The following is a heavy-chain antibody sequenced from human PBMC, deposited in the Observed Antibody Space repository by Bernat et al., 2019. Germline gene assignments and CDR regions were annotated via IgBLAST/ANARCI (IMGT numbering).Heavy chain of an antibody. Sequence: QVQLVESGGGVVQPGGSLRLSCAASGFTFSTYGMSWVRQAPGKGLECVAIVSFDGTTTFHADSVKGRFTISRDNSKKTLFLQMNSLRIEDTAVYYCAKEGVAVYSGWYFNLWGRGALVTVSS. J-gene: IGHJ2*01. CDR3: AKEGVAVYSGWYFNL. CDR1: GFTFSTYG. CDR2: VSFDGTTT. V-gene: IGHV3-30*18. D-gene: IGHD2-21*01.